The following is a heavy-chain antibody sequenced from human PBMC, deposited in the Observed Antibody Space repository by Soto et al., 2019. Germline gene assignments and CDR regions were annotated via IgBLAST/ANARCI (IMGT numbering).Heavy chain of an antibody. D-gene: IGHD1-26*01. V-gene: IGHV4-4*02. CDR3: ARGWGGIVGATTNFDY. CDR1: GGSISSSNW. CDR2: IYHSGST. Sequence: SETLSLTCAVSGGSISSSNWWSWVRQPPGKGLEWIGEIYHSGSTNYNPSLKSRVTISVDKSKNQFSLKLSSVTAADTAVYYCARGWGGIVGATTNFDYWGQGTLVTVSS. J-gene: IGHJ4*02.